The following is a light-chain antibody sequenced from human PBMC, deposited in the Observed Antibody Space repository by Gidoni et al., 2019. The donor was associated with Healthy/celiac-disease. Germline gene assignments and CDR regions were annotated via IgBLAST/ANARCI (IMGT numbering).Light chain of an antibody. Sequence: EIVLAQSPGTLSLSPGERATLSCRASQSVSSSYLAWYQQKPGQAPRLLIYGASRRATGIPDRFSGSGSGTDFTLTISRLETEDFAVYYCQQYGTSRGTFGRGTKVDIK. V-gene: IGKV3-20*01. CDR2: GAS. CDR3: QQYGTSRGT. CDR1: QSVSSSY. J-gene: IGKJ1*01.